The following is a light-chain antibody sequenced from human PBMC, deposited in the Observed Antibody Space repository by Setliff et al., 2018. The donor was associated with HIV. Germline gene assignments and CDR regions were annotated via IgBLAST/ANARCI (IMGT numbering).Light chain of an antibody. V-gene: IGLV2-18*02. CDR3: SSYTSIGTYV. J-gene: IGLJ1*01. CDR1: SSDVGSYDR. Sequence: QSALPQPPSVSGSPGQSVTISCTGTSSDVGSYDRVSWYQQPPGTAPKLMIYEVNNRPSGVPDRFSGSKSGNTASLTISGLQAEDEADYYCSSYTSIGTYVFGTGTKVTVL. CDR2: EVN.